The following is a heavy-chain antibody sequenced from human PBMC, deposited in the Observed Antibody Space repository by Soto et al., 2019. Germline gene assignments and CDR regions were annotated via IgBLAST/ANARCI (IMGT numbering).Heavy chain of an antibody. D-gene: IGHD6-13*01. CDR3: AGEYVIAAAGTNCFDP. CDR1: GVSISSYY. CDR2: IYYSGST. Sequence: QVQLQESGPGLVKPSETLSLICTVSGVSISSYYWSWIRQPPGKGLEWIGYIYYSGSTNYNPSLNSRVTISVDTSKNQFSLRLSSVTAADTAVYYCAGEYVIAAAGTNCFDPWGQGTMVTVSS. V-gene: IGHV4-59*01. J-gene: IGHJ5*02.